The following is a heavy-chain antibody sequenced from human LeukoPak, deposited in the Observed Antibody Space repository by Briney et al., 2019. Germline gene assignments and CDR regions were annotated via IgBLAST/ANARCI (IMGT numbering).Heavy chain of an antibody. J-gene: IGHJ5*02. Sequence: KTSETPSLTCAVSGYSISSGYYWGWIRQPPGKGLEWIGSIYHSGGTYYNPSLKSRVTISVDTSKNQFSLKLSSVTAADTAVYYCARRGYGGFDPWGQGTLVTVSS. D-gene: IGHD4-17*01. CDR1: GYSISSGYY. CDR2: IYHSGGT. CDR3: ARRGYGGFDP. V-gene: IGHV4-38-2*01.